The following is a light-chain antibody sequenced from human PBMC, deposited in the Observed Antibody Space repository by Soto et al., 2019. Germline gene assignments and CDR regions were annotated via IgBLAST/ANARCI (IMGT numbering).Light chain of an antibody. CDR2: LNSDGSH. CDR3: RTWGTGIQV. J-gene: IGLJ1*01. CDR1: SGHSSYA. V-gene: IGLV4-69*01. Sequence: QPVLTQSPSASASLGASVKLTCTLSSGHSSYAIAWHQQQPEKGPRYLMKLNSDGSHSKGDGIPDRFSGSSSGAERYLTIPSLQSEDEADYYCRTWGTGIQVFGTGTKLTVL.